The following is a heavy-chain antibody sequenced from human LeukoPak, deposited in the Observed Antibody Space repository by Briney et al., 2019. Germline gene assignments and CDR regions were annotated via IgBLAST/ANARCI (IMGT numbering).Heavy chain of an antibody. CDR2: IIQDGSEK. Sequence: GGSLRLSCAASGFTFSSFWMSWVRQAPGKGLEWVAKIIQDGSEKFYVDSVKGRFTISRDNAKNSLYLQMNSLRAEDTAVYYCARDSPGIMIFGVVTPNGGQGTLVTVSS. J-gene: IGHJ4*02. V-gene: IGHV3-7*05. D-gene: IGHD3-3*01. CDR3: ARDSPGIMIFGVVTPN. CDR1: GFTFSSFW.